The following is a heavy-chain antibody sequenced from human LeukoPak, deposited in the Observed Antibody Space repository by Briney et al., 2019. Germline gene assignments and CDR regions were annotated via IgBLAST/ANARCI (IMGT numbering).Heavy chain of an antibody. V-gene: IGHV1-18*01. J-gene: IGHJ6*03. Sequence: GASVKVSCKASGYTFTSYGISWVRQAPGQGLEWMGWISAYNGNTNYAQKLQGRVTMTTDTSTSTAYMELRSLRSDDTAVYYCARDRAQRGFWSGYHMDVWGKGTTVTVSS. CDR3: ARDRAQRGFWSGYHMDV. CDR1: GYTFTSYG. CDR2: ISAYNGNT. D-gene: IGHD3-3*01.